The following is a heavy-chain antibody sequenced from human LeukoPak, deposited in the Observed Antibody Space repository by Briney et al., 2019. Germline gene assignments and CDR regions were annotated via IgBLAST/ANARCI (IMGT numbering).Heavy chain of an antibody. CDR2: IYYSGTT. V-gene: IGHV4-31*03. Sequence: SQTLSLTCTVSGGSISSSGYFWSWIRQHPGEGLEWIGYIYYSGTTYYNPSLRSRVTISINTSKNQFSLNLRSVTVADTAVYYCARVREEAAVAGYFNFDYWGQGTLVTVSS. CDR1: GGSISSSGYF. D-gene: IGHD6-19*01. CDR3: ARVREEAAVAGYFNFDY. J-gene: IGHJ4*02.